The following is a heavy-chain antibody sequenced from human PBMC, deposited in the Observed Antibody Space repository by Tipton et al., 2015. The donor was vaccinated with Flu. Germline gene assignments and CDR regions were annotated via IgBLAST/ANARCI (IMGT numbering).Heavy chain of an antibody. CDR3: AKVIPELVAGLDY. V-gene: IGHV3-23*01. CDR2: FSGSGGAT. J-gene: IGHJ4*02. CDR1: GFTFSRYG. Sequence: SLRLSCAASGFTFSRYGMSWVRQAPGKGLEWVAGFSGSGGATYFADSVKGRFTISRDNSENTLYLQMNSLRAEDTAVYFCAKVIPELVAGLDYWGQGTLVTVSS. D-gene: IGHD6-19*01.